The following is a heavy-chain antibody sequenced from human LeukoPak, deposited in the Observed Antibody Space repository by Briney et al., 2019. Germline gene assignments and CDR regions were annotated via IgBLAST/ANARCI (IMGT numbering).Heavy chain of an antibody. CDR3: ARDAGAAAGTYYFDY. Sequence: PSETLSLTCTVSGGSISRNEYFWGWIRQPPGKELEWIANIFHTGSTFYNPSLKSRVTISVDTSKNQFSLKLSSVTAADTAVYYCARDAGAAAGTYYFDYWGQGTLVTVSS. V-gene: IGHV4-39*07. CDR1: GGSISRNEYF. D-gene: IGHD6-13*01. J-gene: IGHJ4*02. CDR2: IFHTGST.